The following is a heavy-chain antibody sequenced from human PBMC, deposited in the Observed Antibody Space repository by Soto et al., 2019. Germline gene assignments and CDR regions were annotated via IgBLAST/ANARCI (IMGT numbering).Heavy chain of an antibody. V-gene: IGHV1-3*05. J-gene: IGHJ4*02. D-gene: IGHD2-21*02. CDR1: GYTCTSYA. CDR2: VNAGNGNT. CDR3: ARAWVVVTAPDY. Sequence: QVQLVQSGAEEKKPGASVKVSCKASGYTCTSYAMHWVRQAPGHRLEWMGWVNAGNGNTKYSQKFQGRVTITRDTSASTAYMALSSLRSEDTAVYYCARAWVVVTAPDYWGQGTLVTVSS.